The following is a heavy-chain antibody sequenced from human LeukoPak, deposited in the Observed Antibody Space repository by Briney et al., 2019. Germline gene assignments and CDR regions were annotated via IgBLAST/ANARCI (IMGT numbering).Heavy chain of an antibody. V-gene: IGHV4-59*01. Sequence: ETLSLTCTVSGGSISSYYWSWIRQPPGKGLEWIGYIYYSGSTNYNPSLKSRVTISVDTSKNQFSLKLSSVTAADTAVYYCARGWRYDILTGYLKGAFDIWGQRTMVTVSS. CDR2: IYYSGST. CDR1: GGSISSYY. J-gene: IGHJ3*02. CDR3: ARGWRYDILTGYLKGAFDI. D-gene: IGHD3-9*01.